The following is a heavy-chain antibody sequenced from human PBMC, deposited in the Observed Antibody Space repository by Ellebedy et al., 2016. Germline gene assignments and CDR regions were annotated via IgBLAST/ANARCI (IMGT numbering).Heavy chain of an antibody. CDR3: AKIGGSGSADF. CDR1: GLTFGHYA. J-gene: IGHJ4*02. Sequence: GGSLRLSCVASGLTFGHYAMSWVRQAPGKGLECVSTITGNADNTYYADSVKGRFTISRDNSRSTLYVEMNSLRVDDTAVYYGAKIGGSGSADFWGQGTRVTVSS. D-gene: IGHD2-15*01. V-gene: IGHV3-23*01. CDR2: ITGNADNT.